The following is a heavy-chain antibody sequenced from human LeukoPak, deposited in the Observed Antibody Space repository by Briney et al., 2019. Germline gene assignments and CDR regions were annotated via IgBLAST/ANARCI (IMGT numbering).Heavy chain of an antibody. J-gene: IGHJ3*02. CDR2: IDPSDSYT. V-gene: IGHV5-10-1*01. CDR3: ARRALPPAYCGGDCFDAFDI. CDR1: GYRFTSYW. Sequence: GESLKISCKGSGYRFTSYWISCVRQMPGKGLECMGRIDPSDSYTNYSPSFQGHVTISADKSISTAYLQWSSLKASDTPVYYCARRALPPAYCGGDCFDAFDIWGQGTMVTVSS. D-gene: IGHD2-21*02.